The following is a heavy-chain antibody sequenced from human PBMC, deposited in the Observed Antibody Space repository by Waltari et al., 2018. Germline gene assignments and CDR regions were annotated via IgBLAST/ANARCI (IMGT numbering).Heavy chain of an antibody. CDR2: ISSSGNTI. CDR3: ARMYASSWYPRGEIDY. V-gene: IGHV3-48*03. J-gene: IGHJ4*02. D-gene: IGHD6-13*01. Sequence: EVKLVESGGGLVQPGGSLRFSCTAFGFTFSNYEMSWVRQAPGKGLEWVSYISSSGNTIYYADSLKGRFTISRDDAYNSLYLQIDRLRVEDTGTYYCARMYASSWYPRGEIDYWGQGTLVTVSS. CDR1: GFTFSNYE.